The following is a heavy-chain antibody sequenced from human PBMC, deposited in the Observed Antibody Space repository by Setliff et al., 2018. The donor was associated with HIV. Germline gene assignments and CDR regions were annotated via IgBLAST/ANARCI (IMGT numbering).Heavy chain of an antibody. D-gene: IGHD3-22*01. CDR1: GGSISSSNW. Sequence: PSETLSLTCAVSGGSISSSNWWSRVRQPPGKGLEWIGEIYHRGSTNYNPSLKSRVTLSVDTSKKQFSLKLSSVTAADTAVYYCARLGEAYDSSGYFFNLFDPWGQGTLVTVSS. CDR2: IYHRGST. J-gene: IGHJ5*02. CDR3: ARLGEAYDSSGYFFNLFDP. V-gene: IGHV4-4*02.